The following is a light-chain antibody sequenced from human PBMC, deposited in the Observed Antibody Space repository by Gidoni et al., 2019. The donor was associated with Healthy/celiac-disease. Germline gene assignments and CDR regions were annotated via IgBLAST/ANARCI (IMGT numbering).Light chain of an antibody. CDR2: KES. V-gene: IGKV1-5*03. CDR1: QSISSW. CDR3: QQYKSYPWT. J-gene: IGKJ1*01. Sequence: DIQMTQSPSTLSASVGDRVTITCRASQSISSWLAWYQQKPGKAPKLLIYKESSLESGGPSRFSGSGSGTELTLTISSLQPDDFATYYCQQYKSYPWTFGQGTKVEIK.